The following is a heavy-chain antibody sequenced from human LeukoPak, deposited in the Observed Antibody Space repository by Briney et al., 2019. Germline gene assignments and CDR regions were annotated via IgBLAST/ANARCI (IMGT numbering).Heavy chain of an antibody. CDR3: ASGGWNDSSGMDV. Sequence: GASVKVSCKASGYTFTGYYMHWVRQAPGQGLEWMGWINPSGGSTSYAQKFQGRITMTRDMSTSTVYMELSSLRSEDTAVYYCASGGWNDSSGMDVWGKGTTVTVSS. CDR2: INPSGGST. D-gene: IGHD3-22*01. CDR1: GYTFTGYY. J-gene: IGHJ6*03. V-gene: IGHV1-46*01.